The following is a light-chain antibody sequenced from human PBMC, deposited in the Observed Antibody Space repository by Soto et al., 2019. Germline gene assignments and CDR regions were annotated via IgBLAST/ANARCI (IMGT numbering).Light chain of an antibody. V-gene: IGKV3-20*01. CDR1: QSVSSNF. Sequence: ENVLTQSPGTLSLSPGERATLSCRASQSVSSNFLAWYQQKPGQAPRLLIYGASNRATGIPDRFSGSGSGTDFTLTISRLEPEDVAVYYCQQYDSSPRTFGQGTNVEIK. CDR3: QQYDSSPRT. J-gene: IGKJ1*01. CDR2: GAS.